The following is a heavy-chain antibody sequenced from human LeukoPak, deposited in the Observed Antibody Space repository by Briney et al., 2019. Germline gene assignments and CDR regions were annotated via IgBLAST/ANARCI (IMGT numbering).Heavy chain of an antibody. V-gene: IGHV1-46*01. CDR2: INPSGGST. D-gene: IGHD2-2*01. Sequence: ASVKVSFTASVYTFTIYYMHWVRQAPGQGLEWMGIINPSGGSTSYAQKFQDRVTMAWDTSTSTVYMELSSLRSEDTAVYYCAREMSTDRAFENWGQGTLVTVSS. CDR1: VYTFTIYY. J-gene: IGHJ4*02. CDR3: AREMSTDRAFEN.